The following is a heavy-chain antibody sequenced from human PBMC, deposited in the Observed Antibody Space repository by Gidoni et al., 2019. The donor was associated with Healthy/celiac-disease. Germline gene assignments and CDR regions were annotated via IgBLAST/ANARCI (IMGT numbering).Heavy chain of an antibody. Sequence: QVQLQESGPGLVKPSATLSLTCTVSGGSISSYYWSWIRQPPGKGLEWIGYIYYSGSTNYNPSLKSRVTISVDTSKNQFSLKLSSVTAADTAVYYCARGRDYGSDFDYWGQGTLVTVSS. D-gene: IGHD3-10*01. V-gene: IGHV4-59*01. CDR2: IYYSGST. J-gene: IGHJ4*02. CDR3: ARGRDYGSDFDY. CDR1: GGSISSYY.